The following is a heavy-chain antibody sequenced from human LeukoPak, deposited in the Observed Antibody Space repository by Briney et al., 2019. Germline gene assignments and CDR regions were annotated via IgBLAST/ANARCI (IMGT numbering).Heavy chain of an antibody. V-gene: IGHV1-18*01. CDR3: ARAVAVRYYYYYYMDV. CDR2: IGAYNGNT. J-gene: IGHJ6*03. CDR1: GYTFTSYG. D-gene: IGHD6-19*01. Sequence: ASVKVSCKASGYTFTSYGISWVRQAPGQGLEWMGWIGAYNGNTNYAQKLQGRVTMTTDTSTSTAYMELRSLRSDDTAVYYCARAVAVRYYYYYYMDVWGKGTTVTVSS.